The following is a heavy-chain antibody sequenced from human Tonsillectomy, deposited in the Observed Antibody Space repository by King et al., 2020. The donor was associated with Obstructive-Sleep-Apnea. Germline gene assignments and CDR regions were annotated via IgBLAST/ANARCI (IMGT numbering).Heavy chain of an antibody. CDR2: IYPGDSDT. V-gene: IGHV5-51*01. J-gene: IGHJ4*02. CDR3: ARQGEYYDILTGYLCVDY. Sequence: QLVQSGAEVKKPGESLKISCKGSGYSFTSYWIGWVRQMPGKGLEWMGIIYPGDSDTRYSPSFQGQVTISADKSISTAYLQWSSLKASDTAMYYCARQGEYYDILTGYLCVDYWGQGTLVTVSS. D-gene: IGHD3-9*01. CDR1: GYSFTSYW.